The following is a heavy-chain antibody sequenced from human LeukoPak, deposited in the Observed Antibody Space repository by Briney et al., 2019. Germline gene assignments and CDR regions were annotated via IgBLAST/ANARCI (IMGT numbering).Heavy chain of an antibody. V-gene: IGHV1-3*01. D-gene: IGHD3-3*01. CDR1: GHTFTSNA. Sequence: GASVTVSCNASGHTFTSNAMHWVRQAPGQRLEWMGWINAGNGNTKYSQKFQGRVTITRDTSASTAYMELSSLRSEDTAVYYCARVNDFWSADAFDIWGQGTMVTVSS. CDR2: INAGNGNT. CDR3: ARVNDFWSADAFDI. J-gene: IGHJ3*02.